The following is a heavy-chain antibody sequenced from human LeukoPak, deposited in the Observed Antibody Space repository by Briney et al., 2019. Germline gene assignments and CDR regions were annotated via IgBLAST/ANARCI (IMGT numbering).Heavy chain of an antibody. Sequence: PGGSLRLSVAASGFSLGSYWRTWVRKAPGKGLEWVATIKEDGGEKYYLDSLRGRFTISRDNAKNSLYLQMTSLTVDDTAVYYCARARIDYWGQGTLVTVSS. V-gene: IGHV3-7*04. CDR1: GFSLGSYW. D-gene: IGHD1-14*01. CDR3: ARARIDY. J-gene: IGHJ4*02. CDR2: IKEDGGEK.